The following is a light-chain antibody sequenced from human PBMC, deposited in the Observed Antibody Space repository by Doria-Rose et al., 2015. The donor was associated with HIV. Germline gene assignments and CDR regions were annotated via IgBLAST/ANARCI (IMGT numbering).Light chain of an antibody. J-gene: IGLJ3*02. CDR1: SSDVGGYNY. CDR2: EVS. V-gene: IGLV2-14*01. CDR3: SSYTSSSTRV. Sequence: SVSGSPGQSITISCTGTSSDVGGYNYVSWYQQHPGKAPKLMIYEVSNRPSGVSNRFSGSKSGNTASLTISGLQAEDEADYYCSSYTSSSTRVFGGGTKLTVL.